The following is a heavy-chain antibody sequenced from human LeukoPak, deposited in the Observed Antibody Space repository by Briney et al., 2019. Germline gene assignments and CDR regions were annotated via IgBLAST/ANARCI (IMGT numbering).Heavy chain of an antibody. CDR1: GFTFSSYG. CDR3: AKGGRVGGGITMIRGVRNFYYYMDV. D-gene: IGHD3-10*01. CDR2: IRSDGSNK. Sequence: GGSLRLSCAASGFTFSSYGMHWVRQAPGKGLEWVAFIRSDGSNKYYADSVKGRFTISRDNSKNTLYLQVNSLRAEDTAVYYCAKGGRVGGGITMIRGVRNFYYYMDVWGKGTTVIISS. J-gene: IGHJ6*03. V-gene: IGHV3-30*02.